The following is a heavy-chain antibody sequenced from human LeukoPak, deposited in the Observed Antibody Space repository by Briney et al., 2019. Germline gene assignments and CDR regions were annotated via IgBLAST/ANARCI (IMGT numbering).Heavy chain of an antibody. CDR3: ARPYSSSWYDAFDI. Sequence: SGESLKISCKGSGYSFTSYWIGWVRQMPGKGLEWMGIIYPGDSDTRYSPSFQGQVTISADKSISTAYLQWSSLKASDTATYYCARPYSSSWYDAFDIWGQGTMVTVSS. J-gene: IGHJ3*02. V-gene: IGHV5-51*01. CDR2: IYPGDSDT. D-gene: IGHD6-13*01. CDR1: GYSFTSYW.